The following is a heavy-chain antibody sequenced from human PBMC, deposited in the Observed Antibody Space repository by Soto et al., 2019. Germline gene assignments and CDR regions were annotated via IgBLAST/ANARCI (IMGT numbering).Heavy chain of an antibody. J-gene: IGHJ4*02. Sequence: QVQLQESGPGLVKPSETLSLTCTVSGGSVSSGSYYWSWIRQPPGKGLEWIGYIYYSGSTNYNPSLKRRXLIXVXTSKNQFALKLSSVTAADTAVYYCARGGKVYASWGYWGQGTLVTVSS. CDR2: IYYSGST. D-gene: IGHD2-8*01. CDR1: GGSVSSGSYY. CDR3: ARGGKVYASWGY. V-gene: IGHV4-61*01.